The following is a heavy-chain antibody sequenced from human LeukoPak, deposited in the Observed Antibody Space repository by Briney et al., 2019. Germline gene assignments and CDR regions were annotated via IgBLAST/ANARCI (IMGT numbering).Heavy chain of an antibody. J-gene: IGHJ3*01. D-gene: IGHD1-26*01. CDR2: IIGSGSEM. V-gene: IGHV3-21*06. CDR3: AKVQSDIVGAMFFAFDV. Sequence: GGSLRLSCGVSGFTFNSYSMSWVRHAPGKGLEWVASIIGSGSEMFYADSLKGRFTISRDNSENSLYLQMNSLRVEDTAVYYCAKVQSDIVGAMFFAFDVWGQGTMVSVSS. CDR1: GFTFNSYS.